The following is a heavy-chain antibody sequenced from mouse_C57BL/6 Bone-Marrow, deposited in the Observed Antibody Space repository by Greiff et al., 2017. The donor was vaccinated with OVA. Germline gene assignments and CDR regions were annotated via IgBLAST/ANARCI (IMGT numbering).Heavy chain of an antibody. Sequence: VQRVESGAELVKPGASVKLSCKASGYTFTEYTIHWVKQRSGQGLEWIGWFYPGSGSIKYNEKFKDKATLTADKSSSTVYMELSRLTSEDSAVYFCARHEVYYGNGGAMDYWGQGTSVTVSS. D-gene: IGHD2-1*01. CDR2: FYPGSGSI. CDR3: ARHEVYYGNGGAMDY. V-gene: IGHV1-62-2*01. J-gene: IGHJ4*01. CDR1: GYTFTEYT.